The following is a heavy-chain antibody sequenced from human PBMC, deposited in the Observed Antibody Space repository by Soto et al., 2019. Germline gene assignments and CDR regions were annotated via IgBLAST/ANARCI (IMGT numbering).Heavy chain of an antibody. CDR3: ARSQGSSTSLEIYYYYYYGMDV. D-gene: IGHD2-2*01. CDR2: ITPISGTA. V-gene: IGHV1-69*01. Sequence: QVQLVQSGAEVKKPGSSVKDSCKASGGTFSSYAISWVRQAPGQGLEWMGGITPISGTANYAQKFQGRVTITADESTSTAYMELSSLRSEDTAVYYCARSQGSSTSLEIYYYYYYGMDVWGQGTTVTVSS. J-gene: IGHJ6*02. CDR1: GGTFSSYA.